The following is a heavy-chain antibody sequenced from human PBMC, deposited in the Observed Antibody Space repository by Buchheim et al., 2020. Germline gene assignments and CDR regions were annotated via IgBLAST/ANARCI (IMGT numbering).Heavy chain of an antibody. V-gene: IGHV1-2*04. D-gene: IGHD2-15*01. CDR3: ARDTGCSGGSCSLYYYYYGMDV. CDR1: GYTFTGYY. Sequence: QVQLVQSGAEVKKPGASVKVSCKASGYTFTGYYMHWVRQAPGQGLEWMGWNNPNSGGTNYAQKFQGWVNMTREKSISTAYMELSRLRSDDTAVYYCARDTGCSGGSCSLYYYYYGMDVWGQGTT. CDR2: NNPNSGGT. J-gene: IGHJ6*02.